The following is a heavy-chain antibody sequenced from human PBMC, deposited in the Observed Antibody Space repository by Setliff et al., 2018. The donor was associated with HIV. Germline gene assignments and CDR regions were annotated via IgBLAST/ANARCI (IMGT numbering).Heavy chain of an antibody. CDR3: AKLLGNGGNSDPFDI. CDR1: GYSFTNFL. D-gene: IGHD2-21*01. J-gene: IGHJ3*02. Sequence: GESLKISCKGFGYSFTNFLIGWVRQMPGKGLEWMGIVSPGDSGTSYSPSFQGQVTMSADKSISTAYLQWSSLKASDTALYYCAKLLGNGGNSDPFDIWGQGTTVTVSS. V-gene: IGHV5-51*01. CDR2: VSPGDSGT.